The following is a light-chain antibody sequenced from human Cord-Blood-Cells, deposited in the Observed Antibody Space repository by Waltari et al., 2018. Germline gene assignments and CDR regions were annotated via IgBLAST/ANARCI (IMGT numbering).Light chain of an antibody. CDR1: QSVSSY. CDR2: DAS. Sequence: EIVLTPYPATLSLSPGDRATLSCRPSQSVSSYLAWYQQTPGQAPRLLIYDASNRATGIPARFSGSGSGTDFTLTISSLEPEDFAVYYCQQRSNWLTFGGGTKVEIK. J-gene: IGKJ4*01. CDR3: QQRSNWLT. V-gene: IGKV3-11*01.